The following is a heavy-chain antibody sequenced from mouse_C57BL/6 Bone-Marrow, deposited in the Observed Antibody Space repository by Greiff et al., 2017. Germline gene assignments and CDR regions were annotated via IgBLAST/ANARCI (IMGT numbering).Heavy chain of an antibody. Sequence: EVQLVESGGGLVKPGGSLKLSCAASGFTFSSYTMSWVRQTPEKRLQWVAAISGGGGNTYYPDSVKGRFTISRDNDKNILYLQMSSLRSYDTALYYCSRQVTTVLATKYFDVWGTGTTVTVSS. V-gene: IGHV5-9*01. CDR2: ISGGGGNT. CDR3: SRQVTTVLATKYFDV. J-gene: IGHJ1*03. CDR1: GFTFSSYT. D-gene: IGHD1-1*01.